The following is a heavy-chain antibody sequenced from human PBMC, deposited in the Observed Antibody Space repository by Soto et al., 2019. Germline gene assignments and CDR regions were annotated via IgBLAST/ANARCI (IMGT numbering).Heavy chain of an antibody. CDR1: GGSISSSSYY. D-gene: IGHD5-12*01. J-gene: IGHJ4*02. Sequence: QLQLQESGPGLVKPSETLSLTCTVSGGSISSSSYYWGWIRQPPGKGLEWIGSIYYSGSTYYNPSLKSRVTISVDTSKNQFSLKLSSVTAADTAVYYCARGEWLRWSGKGYFDYWGQGTLVTVSS. V-gene: IGHV4-39*01. CDR3: ARGEWLRWSGKGYFDY. CDR2: IYYSGST.